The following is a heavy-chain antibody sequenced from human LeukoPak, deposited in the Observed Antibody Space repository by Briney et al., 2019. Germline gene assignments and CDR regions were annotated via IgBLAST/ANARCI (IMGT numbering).Heavy chain of an antibody. CDR2: IYYSGST. V-gene: IGHV4-39*01. CDR3: ARPAMVRGDDGQLWDY. Sequence: SETLSLTCTVSGGSISSSSYYWGWIRQPPGKGLEWIGSIYYSGSTYYNPSLKSRVTISVDTPKNQFSLKLSSVTAADTAVYYCARPAMVRGDDGQLWDYWGQGTLVTVSS. CDR1: GGSISSSSYY. D-gene: IGHD3-10*01. J-gene: IGHJ4*02.